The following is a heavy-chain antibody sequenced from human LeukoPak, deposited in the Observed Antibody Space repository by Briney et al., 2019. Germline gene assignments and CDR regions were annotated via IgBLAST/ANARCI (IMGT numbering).Heavy chain of an antibody. CDR3: AKDLRVYRWFVTVDAFDI. J-gene: IGHJ3*02. CDR1: GTSISGDY. CDR2: VYFTGNT. Sequence: RTSETLSLTCTVSGTSISGDYWSWIRQPPGKGLEWIGYVYFTGNTNYNPSLKSRVTISMDTSKNQISLTVTSVTAADTAVYYCAKDLRVYRWFVTVDAFDIWGQGTMVTVSS. V-gene: IGHV4-59*12. D-gene: IGHD2-21*02.